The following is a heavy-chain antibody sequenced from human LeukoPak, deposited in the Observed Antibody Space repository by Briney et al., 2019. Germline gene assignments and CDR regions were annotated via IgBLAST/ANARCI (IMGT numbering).Heavy chain of an antibody. CDR3: ARDKEDGYTYDAFDI. Sequence: ASVKVSCKASGGTFSSYAISWVRQAPGQGLEWMGRIIPILGIANYAQKFQGRVTITADRSTSTAYMELSSLRSEDTAVYYCARDKEDGYTYDAFDIWGQGTMVTVSS. CDR2: IIPILGIA. D-gene: IGHD5-24*01. J-gene: IGHJ3*02. CDR1: GGTFSSYA. V-gene: IGHV1-69*04.